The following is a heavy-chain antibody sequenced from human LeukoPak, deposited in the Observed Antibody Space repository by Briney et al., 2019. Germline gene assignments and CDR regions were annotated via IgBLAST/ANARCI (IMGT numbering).Heavy chain of an antibody. J-gene: IGHJ1*01. V-gene: IGHV4-34*01. CDR2: INHRGST. CDR1: GGSFSDYY. CDR3: ARGILGYCRSTSCPRFHH. D-gene: IGHD2-2*01. Sequence: PSETPSLTCAVYGGSFSDYYWTWIRQPPGKGLEWIGEINHRGSTNYNPSLKSRVTISVHTPKNQFSLKLNSVTAADTAVYYCARGILGYCRSTSCPRFHHWGQPTLVTVSS.